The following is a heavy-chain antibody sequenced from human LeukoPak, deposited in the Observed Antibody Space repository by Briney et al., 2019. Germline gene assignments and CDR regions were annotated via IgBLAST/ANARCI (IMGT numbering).Heavy chain of an antibody. CDR2: ISYDGSNE. CDR3: AKGPRAVEHSTHRFDY. V-gene: IGHV3-30*04. D-gene: IGHD1/OR15-1a*01. CDR1: GFTFSSYV. Sequence: GRSLRLSCAASGFTFSSYVMHWVRQAPGKGLEWVAIISYDGSNEYYADSVKGRFTVSRDNSKNTLYVQMNSLRAEDTAVYYCAKGPRAVEHSTHRFDYWGQGTLVTVSS. J-gene: IGHJ4*02.